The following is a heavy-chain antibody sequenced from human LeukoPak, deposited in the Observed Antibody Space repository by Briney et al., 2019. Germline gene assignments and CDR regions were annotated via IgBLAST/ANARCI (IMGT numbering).Heavy chain of an antibody. CDR2: INDSRST. V-gene: IGHV4-34*01. CDR1: GGSFSGYY. D-gene: IGHD2-2*01. Sequence: PSETLSLTCAVYGGSFSGYYWSWIRQPPGKGLEWIGEINDSRSTNNNPSLKSRVTISVDTSKNQFSLKLSSVTAADTAVYYCAGQYCSSTSCYVDYWGQGTLVTVSS. J-gene: IGHJ4*02. CDR3: AGQYCSSTSCYVDY.